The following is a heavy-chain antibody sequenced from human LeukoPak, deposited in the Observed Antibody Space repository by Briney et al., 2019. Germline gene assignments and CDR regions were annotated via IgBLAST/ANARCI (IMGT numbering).Heavy chain of an antibody. CDR3: ARRVSSSWDY. J-gene: IGHJ4*02. CDR2: VYYSGST. V-gene: IGHV4-59*08. D-gene: IGHD6-13*01. Sequence: SETLSLTCTVSGGSINNYYWSWIRPPPGKGLEWIGYVYYSGSTNPNPSLKSRVTISVDTTKNQFSLKLSSVTAADTAVYYCARRVSSSWDYWGQGTLVTVSS. CDR1: GGSINNYY.